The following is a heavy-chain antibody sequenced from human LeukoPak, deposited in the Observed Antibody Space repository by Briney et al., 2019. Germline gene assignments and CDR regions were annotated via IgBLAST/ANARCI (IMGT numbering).Heavy chain of an antibody. D-gene: IGHD4-23*01. V-gene: IGHV4-59*01. Sequence: SETLSLTCTVSGGSISSYYWSWIRQPPGKGLEWIGYIYYSGSTNYNPSLKSRVTISVDTSKNQFSLKLSSVTAADTAVYYCARLGSGAGRWDFDYWGQGTLVTVSS. CDR3: ARLGSGAGRWDFDY. CDR2: IYYSGST. J-gene: IGHJ4*02. CDR1: GGSISSYY.